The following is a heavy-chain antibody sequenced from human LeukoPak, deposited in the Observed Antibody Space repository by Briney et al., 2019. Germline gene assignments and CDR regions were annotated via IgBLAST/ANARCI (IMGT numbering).Heavy chain of an antibody. CDR2: ISAHNGNT. V-gene: IGHV1-18*01. D-gene: IGHD3-16*02. J-gene: IGHJ4*02. CDR1: GYTFTSYG. Sequence: ASVKVSCKASGYTFTSYGISWVRQAPGQGLEWMGWISAHNGNTNYAQKLQGRVTMTTDTSTSTAYMELRSLRSDDTAVYYCARDPSLRLGELSSFDYWGQGTLVTVSS. CDR3: ARDPSLRLGELSSFDY.